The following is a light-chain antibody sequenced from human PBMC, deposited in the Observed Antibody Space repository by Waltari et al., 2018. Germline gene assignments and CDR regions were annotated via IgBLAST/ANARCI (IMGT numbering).Light chain of an antibody. CDR2: ENN. J-gene: IGLJ2*01. V-gene: IGLV1-51*01. Sequence: QSVLTQPPSVPAAPGQKVTISCSGSSSNIGYNYVSWYHQLPGTTPRLLIYENNNRPSGIPYRFSGSKSGTSATLGITRRQTGDEADNYCVTWERSLNSVVFGGGTKLTVL. CDR3: VTWERSLNSVV. CDR1: SSNIGYNY.